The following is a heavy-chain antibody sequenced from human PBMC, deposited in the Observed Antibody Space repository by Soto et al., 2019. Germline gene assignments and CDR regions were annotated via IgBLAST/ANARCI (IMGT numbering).Heavy chain of an antibody. Sequence: GGSLRLSCAASGFTFSSYWMSWVRQAPGKGLEWVANIKQDGSEKYYVDSVKGRFTISRDNAKNSLYLQMNSLRAEDTAVYYCARDHGRFLEWLYYYMDVWGKGTTVTVSS. CDR2: IKQDGSEK. J-gene: IGHJ6*03. V-gene: IGHV3-7*01. CDR1: GFTFSSYW. CDR3: ARDHGRFLEWLYYYMDV. D-gene: IGHD3-3*01.